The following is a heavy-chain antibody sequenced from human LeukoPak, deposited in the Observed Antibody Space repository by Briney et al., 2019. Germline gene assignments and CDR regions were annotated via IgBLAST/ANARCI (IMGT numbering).Heavy chain of an antibody. CDR1: GHTFTGYY. V-gene: IGHV1-2*02. CDR3: ARDPSNSGYDYLYYFDY. Sequence: ASVKVSCKASGHTFTGYYMHWVRQAPGQGLEWMGWINPDNGGTNYAQKFQGSVTMTRDMSISTAYMELSRLRSDDTAVYYCARDPSNSGYDYLYYFDYWGQGTLVTVSS. J-gene: IGHJ4*02. D-gene: IGHD5-12*01. CDR2: INPDNGGT.